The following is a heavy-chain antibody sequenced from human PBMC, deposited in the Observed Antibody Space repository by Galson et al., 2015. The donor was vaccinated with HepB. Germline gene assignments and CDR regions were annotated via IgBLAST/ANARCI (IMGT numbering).Heavy chain of an antibody. V-gene: IGHV3-23*01. D-gene: IGHD6-13*01. CDR2: ISGGGGST. CDR3: AKLDDSSSWYFQMDV. J-gene: IGHJ6*02. Sequence: SLRLSCAASGFTFSSYAMSWVRQAPGKGLEWVSAISGGGGSTYYADSVKGRFTISRDNSKNTLYLQMNSLRAEDTAVYYCAKLDDSSSWYFQMDVWGQGTTVTVSS. CDR1: GFTFSSYA.